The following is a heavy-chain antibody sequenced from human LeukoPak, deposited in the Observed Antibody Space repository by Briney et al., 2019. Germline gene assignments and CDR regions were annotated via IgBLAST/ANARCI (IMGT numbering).Heavy chain of an antibody. CDR3: AREGYCSSTSCYGIDY. CDR2: IYTTGST. D-gene: IGHD2-2*01. V-gene: IGHV4-61*02. J-gene: IGHJ4*02. Sequence: PSETLSLTCTVSGDSISSGSYYWSWIRQPAGKGLEWIGRIYTTGSTNYNPSLKSRVTISVDTSKNQFSLKLSSVTAADAAVYYCAREGYCSSTSCYGIDYWGQGTLVTVSS. CDR1: GDSISSGSYY.